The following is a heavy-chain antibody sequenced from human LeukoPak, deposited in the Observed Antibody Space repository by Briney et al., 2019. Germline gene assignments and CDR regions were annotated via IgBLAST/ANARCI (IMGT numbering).Heavy chain of an antibody. V-gene: IGHV5-51*01. D-gene: IGHD3-22*01. CDR2: SHPINSDT. CDR3: ARHQYYYDSSGNYGWFDS. Sequence: GESLKISCKGSGFNFTAYWIAWVRQMPGKGLEWMGISHPINSDTKYSPSFQGQVTISADKSSSTAYLEWNSLKASDTAMYYCARHQYYYDSSGNYGWFDSWGQGTLVTVSS. CDR1: GFNFTAYW. J-gene: IGHJ5*01.